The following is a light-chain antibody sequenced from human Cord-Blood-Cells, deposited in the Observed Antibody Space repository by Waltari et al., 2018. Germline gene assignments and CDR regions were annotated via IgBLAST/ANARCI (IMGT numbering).Light chain of an antibody. Sequence: DIQMTQSPYSLSASVGDRVTITYRASQSISSYLNWYQQKPGKAPKLLIYAASSLQSGVPSRFSGSGSGTDFTLTISSLQPEDFATYYCQQSYSTPITFGQGTRLEIK. CDR2: AAS. J-gene: IGKJ5*01. V-gene: IGKV1-39*01. CDR3: QQSYSTPIT. CDR1: QSISSY.